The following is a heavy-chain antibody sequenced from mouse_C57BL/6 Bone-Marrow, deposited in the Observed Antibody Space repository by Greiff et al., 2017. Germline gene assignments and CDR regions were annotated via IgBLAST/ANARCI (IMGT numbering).Heavy chain of an antibody. Sequence: EVQRVESGPGMVKPSQSLSLSCTASGYSITSCYVWHWIRPLPGNKLELMGYISYSGSTNYTPSLKSRISITHDTSKNPFFLQLNSLTTEDAAIYGCARDYDGYYGFAYWGQGTLVTVSA. CDR2: ISYSGST. D-gene: IGHD2-3*01. CDR3: ARDYDGYYGFAY. J-gene: IGHJ3*01. CDR1: GYSITSCYV. V-gene: IGHV3-1*01.